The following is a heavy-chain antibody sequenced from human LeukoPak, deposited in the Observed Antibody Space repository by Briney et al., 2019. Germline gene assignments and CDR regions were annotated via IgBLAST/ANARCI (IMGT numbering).Heavy chain of an antibody. V-gene: IGHV3-73*01. J-gene: IGHJ1*01. D-gene: IGHD6-19*01. Sequence: PGGSLRLSCAASGFTFSGSAMHWVRQASGKGLEWGGRIRRIVNSSATAYAASVKGRFTISRDASTNTAYLQINSLKTADTAVYYCLYSSGWYSVYFQHWGQGTLVSVSS. CDR2: IRRIVNSSAT. CDR3: LYSSGWYSVYFQH. CDR1: GFTFSGSA.